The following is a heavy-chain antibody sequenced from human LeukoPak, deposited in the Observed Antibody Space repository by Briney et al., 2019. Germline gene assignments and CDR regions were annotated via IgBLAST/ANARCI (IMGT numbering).Heavy chain of an antibody. D-gene: IGHD1-26*01. CDR3: TRDRGSGRYPAGDY. Sequence: GGSLRLSCAASGFTFSSYGMSWVRQAPGKGLEWVSGISWDGGDTGYADSVKGRFTISRDNAKNSLYLQMNNLRAEDTALYYCTRDRGSGRYPAGDYWGQGTLVTVSS. CDR2: ISWDGGDT. V-gene: IGHV3-20*04. J-gene: IGHJ4*02. CDR1: GFTFSSYG.